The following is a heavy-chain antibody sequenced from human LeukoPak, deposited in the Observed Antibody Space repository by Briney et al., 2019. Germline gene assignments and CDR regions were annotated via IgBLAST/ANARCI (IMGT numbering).Heavy chain of an antibody. CDR2: IYTSGTT. CDR3: AREIATSGGNSRALDY. Sequence: SETLSLTCTVSGGSISSYYWNWIRQPAGKGLEWIGRIYTSGTTHYNPSLQSRVTLSVDTSKNQVSLKLNSVTAADTAVYYCAREIATSGGNSRALDYWGQGTLVTVSS. J-gene: IGHJ4*02. V-gene: IGHV4-4*07. CDR1: GGSISSYY. D-gene: IGHD4-23*01.